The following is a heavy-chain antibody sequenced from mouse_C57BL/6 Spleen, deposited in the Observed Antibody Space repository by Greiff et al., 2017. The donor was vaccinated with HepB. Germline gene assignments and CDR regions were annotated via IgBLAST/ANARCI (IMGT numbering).Heavy chain of an antibody. CDR1: GYTFTSYW. V-gene: IGHV1-72*01. CDR2: IDPNSGGT. D-gene: IGHD3-2*02. J-gene: IGHJ3*01. Sequence: QVQLQQPGAELVKPGASVKLSCKASGYTFTSYWMHWVKQRPGRGLEWIGRIDPNSGGTKYNEKFKSKATMTVDKPSSTAYMQLSSLTSEDSAVYYCAREVGDSSGYGFAYWGQGTLVTVSA. CDR3: AREVGDSSGYGFAY.